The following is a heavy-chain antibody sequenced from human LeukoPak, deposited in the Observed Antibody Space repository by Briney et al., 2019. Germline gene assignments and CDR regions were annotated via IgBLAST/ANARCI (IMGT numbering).Heavy chain of an antibody. J-gene: IGHJ6*03. V-gene: IGHV4-4*07. D-gene: IGHD4-17*01. CDR2: IYTSGST. CDR1: GGSISSYY. CDR3: TRSGVTTWGRYYYYYMDV. Sequence: PSETLSLTCTVSGGSISSYYWSWIRQPAGKGLEWIGRIYTSGSTNYNPSLKSRVTMSVDTSKNQFSLKLSSVTAADTAVYYCTRSGVTTWGRYYYYYMDVWGKGTTVTVSS.